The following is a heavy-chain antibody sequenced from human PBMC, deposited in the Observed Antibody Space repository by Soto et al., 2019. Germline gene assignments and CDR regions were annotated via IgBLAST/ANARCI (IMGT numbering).Heavy chain of an antibody. D-gene: IGHD6-13*01. J-gene: IGHJ4*02. CDR1: GYTFTSYG. Sequence: ASVKVSCKASGYTFTSYGISWVRQAPGQGLEWMGWISAYNGNTDYAQKLQGRVTMTTDTSTSTAYMELRSLRSDDTAVYYCARDPGIAAPGRGLGDYWGQGTPVTVSS. V-gene: IGHV1-18*01. CDR2: ISAYNGNT. CDR3: ARDPGIAAPGRGLGDY.